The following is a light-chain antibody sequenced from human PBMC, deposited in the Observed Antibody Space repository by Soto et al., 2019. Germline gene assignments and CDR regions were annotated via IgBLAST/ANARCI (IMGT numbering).Light chain of an antibody. V-gene: IGKV3-15*01. J-gene: IGKJ4*01. CDR3: QQCNGWPDS. Sequence: ETVVTQSPATLSVSPGERATLSCRASQSISSNLAWYQQKPGQAPRLLIYGASTRATGIPARFSGGGSGTEFSLTISSLQPEDFALYYCQQCNGWPDSFGGGTRVEI. CDR2: GAS. CDR1: QSISSN.